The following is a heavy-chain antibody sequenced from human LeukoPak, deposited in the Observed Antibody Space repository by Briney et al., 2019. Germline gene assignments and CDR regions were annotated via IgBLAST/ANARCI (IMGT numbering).Heavy chain of an antibody. V-gene: IGHV1-2*02. CDR2: INPNSGGT. D-gene: IGHD6-13*01. CDR3: ARIAAATNLDAFDI. J-gene: IGHJ3*02. CDR1: GYTFTSYD. Sequence: ASVKVSCKASGYTFTSYDINWVRQAPGQGLEWMGWINPNSGGTNYAQKFQGRVTMTRDTSISTAYMELSRLRSDDTAVYYCARIAAATNLDAFDIWGQGTMVTVSS.